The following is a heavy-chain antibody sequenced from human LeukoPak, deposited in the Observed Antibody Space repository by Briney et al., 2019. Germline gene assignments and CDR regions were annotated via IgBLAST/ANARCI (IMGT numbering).Heavy chain of an antibody. D-gene: IGHD6-19*01. CDR2: INHSGST. J-gene: IGHJ4*02. V-gene: IGHV4-34*01. Sequence: SETLSLTCAVYGGSFSGYYWSWIRQPPGKGLEWIGEINHSGSTNYNPSLKSRVTISVDTSKNQFSLKLSSVTAADTAAYYCARGRKGIAVAGKGRYYFDYWGQGTLVTVSS. CDR3: ARGRKGIAVAGKGRYYFDY. CDR1: GGSFSGYY.